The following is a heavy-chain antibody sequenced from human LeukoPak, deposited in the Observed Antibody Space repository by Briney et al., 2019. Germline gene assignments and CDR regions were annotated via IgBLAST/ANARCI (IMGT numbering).Heavy chain of an antibody. CDR2: ISTNTGNP. V-gene: IGHV7-4-1*02. J-gene: IGHJ4*02. CDR3: ARAPPGSGWFSHY. CDR1: GYTFASYA. Sequence: ASVKVSCKASGYTFASYAMHWVRQAPGQGLEWMGWISTNTGNPTYAQGFTGRFVFSLDTSVSTAYLQISSLKAEDTAVYYCARAPPGSGWFSHYWGQGTLVTVSS. D-gene: IGHD6-19*01.